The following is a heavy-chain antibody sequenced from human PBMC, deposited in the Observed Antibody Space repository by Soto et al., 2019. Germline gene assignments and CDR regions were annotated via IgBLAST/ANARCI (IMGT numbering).Heavy chain of an antibody. D-gene: IGHD3-9*01. V-gene: IGHV4-39*01. CDR2: IYYSGST. CDR1: GGSISSSSYY. CDR3: GRLEGLATISYYFDY. Sequence: SETLSLTCTVSGGSISSSSYYWGWIRQPPGKGLEWIGGIYYSGSTYYNPSLESRVTISVDKSKNQFSMKLMSLSAADTSVYYCGRLEGLATISYYFDYWGQGALVTVSS. J-gene: IGHJ4*02.